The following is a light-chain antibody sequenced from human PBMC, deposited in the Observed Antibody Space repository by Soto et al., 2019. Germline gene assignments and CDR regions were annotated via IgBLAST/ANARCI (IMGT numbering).Light chain of an antibody. CDR3: QQYKNWPPLT. CDR2: GAF. V-gene: IGKV3-15*01. J-gene: IGKJ4*01. Sequence: EIVMTQSPATLSVSPGETATLSCRASQSVSYNLTWYQQKPGQGPRLLIYGAFTRATGVPARFSGSGSGTEYTLPISSLQYEHFAVYYCQQYKNWPPLTFGGGTKVEIK. CDR1: QSVSYN.